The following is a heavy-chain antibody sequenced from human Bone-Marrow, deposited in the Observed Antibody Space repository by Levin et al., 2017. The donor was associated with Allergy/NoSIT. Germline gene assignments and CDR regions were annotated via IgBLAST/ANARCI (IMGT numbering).Heavy chain of an antibody. CDR2: ISAYNGNT. V-gene: IGHV1-18*01. J-gene: IGHJ4*02. CDR3: ARDCPYLECPVAFEY. Sequence: ASVKVSCKASGYSFSSYGISWVRQAPGQGLEWMGWISAYNGNTNYAQKLQGRVTMTTETTTSTVYMELRSLRSDDTAVYFCARDCPYLECPVAFEYWGQGTLVTVSS. CDR1: GYSFSSYG. D-gene: IGHD3-3*01.